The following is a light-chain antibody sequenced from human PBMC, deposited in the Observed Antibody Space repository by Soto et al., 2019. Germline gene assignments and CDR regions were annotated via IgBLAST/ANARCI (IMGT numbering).Light chain of an antibody. CDR1: QGISSY. Sequence: DIQMTQSPSSLSASVGDRVTITCRASQGISSYLAWYHQKLGKVPKLLISAASTLQSGVPSRFSGSGSGTDFTLTISSLQPEDVATYYCQKYSSVITFGQGTRLEIK. V-gene: IGKV1-27*01. CDR3: QKYSSVIT. CDR2: AAS. J-gene: IGKJ5*01.